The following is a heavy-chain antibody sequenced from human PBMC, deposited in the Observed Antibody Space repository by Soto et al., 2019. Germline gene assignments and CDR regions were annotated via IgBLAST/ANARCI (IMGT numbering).Heavy chain of an antibody. D-gene: IGHD4-17*01. CDR3: AREREDYGEEDAFDI. V-gene: IGHV1-2*04. CDR2: INPNSGGT. J-gene: IGHJ3*02. Sequence: ASVKVSCKASGYTFTGYYMHWVRQAPGQGLEWMGWINPNSGGTNYAQKFQGWVTMTRDTSISTAYMELSRLRSDDTAVYYCAREREDYGEEDAFDIWGQGTMVTVSS. CDR1: GYTFTGYY.